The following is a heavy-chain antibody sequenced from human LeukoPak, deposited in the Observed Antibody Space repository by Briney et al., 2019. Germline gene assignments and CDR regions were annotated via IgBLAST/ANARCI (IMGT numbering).Heavy chain of an antibody. V-gene: IGHV3-33*01. J-gene: IGHJ4*02. Sequence: GRSLRLSCAASGFTLSSYGMHWVRQAPGKGLEWVAVIWYDGSNKYYADSVKGRFTISRDNSKNTLYLQMNSLRAEDTVVYYCARDGAPSWGGSGWTGFDYWGQGTLVTVSS. D-gene: IGHD6-19*01. CDR2: IWYDGSNK. CDR1: GFTLSSYG. CDR3: ARDGAPSWGGSGWTGFDY.